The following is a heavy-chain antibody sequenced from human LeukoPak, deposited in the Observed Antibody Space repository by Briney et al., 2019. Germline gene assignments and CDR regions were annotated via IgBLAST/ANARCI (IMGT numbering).Heavy chain of an antibody. D-gene: IGHD4-23*01. CDR3: ARPNYGGDVDY. V-gene: IGHV4-39*01. CDR2: IYYSGST. CDR1: GGSISSSSYY. Sequence: SETLSLTCTVSGGSISSSSYYWGWIRQPPGKGLEWIGSIYYSGSTYYNPSLKSRVTISADTSKNQFSLKLSSVTAADTAVYYCARPNYGGDVDYWGQGTLVTVSS. J-gene: IGHJ4*02.